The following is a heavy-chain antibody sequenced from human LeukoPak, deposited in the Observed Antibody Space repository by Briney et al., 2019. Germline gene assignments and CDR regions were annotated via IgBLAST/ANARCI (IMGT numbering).Heavy chain of an antibody. Sequence: GGSLRLSCAASGFTFSSYGMHWVRQAPGKGLEWVAFIRYDGSNKYYADSVTGRFTISRDNSKNTLYLQMNSLRAEDTAVYYCARDRGGSYYPEYFQHWGQGTLVTVSS. CDR2: IRYDGSNK. V-gene: IGHV3-30*02. D-gene: IGHD1-26*01. J-gene: IGHJ1*01. CDR3: ARDRGGSYYPEYFQH. CDR1: GFTFSSYG.